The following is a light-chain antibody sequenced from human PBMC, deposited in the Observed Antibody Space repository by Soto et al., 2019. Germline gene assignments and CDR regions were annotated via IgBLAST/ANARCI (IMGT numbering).Light chain of an antibody. CDR3: SSYAGSQRV. Sequence: QSVLTQPPSASGSPVQSVTISCTGTSSDVGGYNYVSWYQQHPGKAPKLMIYEVSKRPSGVPDRFSGSKSGNTASLTVSGLQAEDEADYYCSSYAGSQRVFGGGTKLTVL. V-gene: IGLV2-8*01. CDR1: SSDVGGYNY. CDR2: EVS. J-gene: IGLJ2*01.